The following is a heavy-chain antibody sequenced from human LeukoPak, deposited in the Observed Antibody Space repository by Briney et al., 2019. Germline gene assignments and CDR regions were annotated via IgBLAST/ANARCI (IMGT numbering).Heavy chain of an antibody. Sequence: GGSLRLSCAASGLTFRNYVLHWVRQAPGKGLEWVALISFDGSNTYYPDSVKGRFTISRDTSGNTLYLQMNSLRREDTAVYYCARESHPYYYYYHMDVWGKGTTVTVAS. V-gene: IGHV3-30*04. CDR3: ARESHPYYYYYHMDV. CDR1: GLTFRNYV. J-gene: IGHJ6*04. CDR2: ISFDGSNT.